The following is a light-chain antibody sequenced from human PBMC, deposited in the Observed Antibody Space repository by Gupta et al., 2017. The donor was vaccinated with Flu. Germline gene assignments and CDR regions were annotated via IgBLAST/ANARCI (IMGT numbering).Light chain of an antibody. CDR3: NSYSSSSTLIG. J-gene: IGLJ2*01. CDR1: SSDVGGYDY. CDR2: DVS. Sequence: QSALTQPASVSGSPGQSITISCTVTSSDVGGYDYVSWYQQHPGKAPKLMIYDVSNRPSGVSNRFSGSKSGNTASLTISGLQAEDEADYYCNSYSSSSTLIGFGGGTKLTVL. V-gene: IGLV2-14*03.